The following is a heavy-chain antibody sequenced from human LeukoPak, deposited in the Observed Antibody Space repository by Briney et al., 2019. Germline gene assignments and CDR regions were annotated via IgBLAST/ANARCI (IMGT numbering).Heavy chain of an antibody. D-gene: IGHD6-13*01. CDR1: GYTFTSYD. V-gene: IGHV1-8*01. CDR3: ARGRGAAADSKNWFDP. Sequence: ASVKVSCMASGYTFTSYDINCERQAPGQGLEWMGWMNPNSGNTAYAQKFQGRVTMTRNTSISTAYMELSSLRSEDTAVYYCARGRGAAADSKNWFDPWGQGTLVTVSS. J-gene: IGHJ5*02. CDR2: MNPNSGNT.